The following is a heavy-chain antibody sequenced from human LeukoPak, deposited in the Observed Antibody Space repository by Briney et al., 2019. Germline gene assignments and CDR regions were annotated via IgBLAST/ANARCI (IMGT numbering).Heavy chain of an antibody. Sequence: PGGSLRLSCAASGFTFSSYAMSWVRQAPGKGLEWVSAISGSGGSTYYADSVKGWFTISRDNSKNTLYLQMNSLRAEDTAVYYCAKFKAVGASFPAPFDYWGQGTLVTVSS. V-gene: IGHV3-23*01. D-gene: IGHD1-26*01. J-gene: IGHJ4*02. CDR2: ISGSGGST. CDR3: AKFKAVGASFPAPFDY. CDR1: GFTFSSYA.